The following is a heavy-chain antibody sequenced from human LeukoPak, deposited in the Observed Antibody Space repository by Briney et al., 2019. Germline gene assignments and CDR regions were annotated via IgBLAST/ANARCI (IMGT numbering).Heavy chain of an antibody. CDR3: ARGGSGYSYGNIDS. CDR1: GFTFSNYW. V-gene: IGHV3-7*01. Sequence: GGSLRLSCAASGFTFSNYWMNWVRQAPGKGLEWVANIKQDGSETYYVDSVKGRFTISRDNAKNSLYLQMNSLRDEDTAVYHCARGGSGYSYGNIDSWGQGILVTVSS. CDR2: IKQDGSET. D-gene: IGHD5-18*01. J-gene: IGHJ4*02.